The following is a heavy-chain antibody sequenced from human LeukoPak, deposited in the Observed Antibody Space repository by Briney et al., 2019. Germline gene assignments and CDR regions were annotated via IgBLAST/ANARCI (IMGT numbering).Heavy chain of an antibody. CDR1: GYTFTSYY. D-gene: IGHD2-2*02. J-gene: IGHJ1*01. CDR2: INPSGGST. CDR3: AIPLLYDSPTFQH. V-gene: IGHV1-46*01. Sequence: ASVKVSCKASGYTFTSYYMHWVRQAPGQGLEWMGIINPSGGSTSYAQKFQGRVTMTTDTSTSTAYMELRSLRSDDTAVYYCAIPLLYDSPTFQHWGQGTLVTVSS.